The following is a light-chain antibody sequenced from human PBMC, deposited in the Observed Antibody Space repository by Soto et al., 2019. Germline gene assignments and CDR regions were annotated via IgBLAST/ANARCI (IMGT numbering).Light chain of an antibody. CDR3: SSKSPDF. J-gene: IGLJ1*01. CDR2: EVS. Sequence: QSVLTQPAPVSGSPGQSITISCTGTSSGIRDYNYVSWYQQLPGNAPKLIMYEVSNRPSGISNRFSGSKSGNTASLTISGLQAEDEADYYCSSKSPDFFGTGTKVTVL. CDR1: SSGIRDYNY. V-gene: IGLV2-14*01.